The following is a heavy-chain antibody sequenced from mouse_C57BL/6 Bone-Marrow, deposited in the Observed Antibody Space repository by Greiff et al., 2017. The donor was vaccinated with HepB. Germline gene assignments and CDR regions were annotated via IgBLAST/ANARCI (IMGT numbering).Heavy chain of an antibody. J-gene: IGHJ3*01. V-gene: IGHV14-4*01. D-gene: IGHD2-4*01. CDR1: GFNIKDDY. Sequence: VQLQQSGAELVRPGASVKLSCTASGFNIKDDYMHWVKQRPEQGLEWIGWIDPENGDTEYASKFKGKATITADTSSNTAYLQLSSLTSEDTAVYYWTTGGDYDWFAYWGQGTLVTVSA. CDR2: IDPENGDT. CDR3: TTGGDYDWFAY.